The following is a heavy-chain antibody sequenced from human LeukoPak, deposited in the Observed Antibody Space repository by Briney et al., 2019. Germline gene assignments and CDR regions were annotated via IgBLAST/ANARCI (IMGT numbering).Heavy chain of an antibody. CDR2: ISNSGGTT. Sequence: PGGSLRLSCTASGFTFSSYAMSWVRQAPGKGLEWVSLISNSGGTTNYGDSVKGRFTISRDNAKNTVYLQMSSLRAEDTAVYYCARDVPLQYYGVLTGYLFDSWGQGTLVTVSS. CDR1: GFTFSSYA. J-gene: IGHJ4*02. V-gene: IGHV3-23*01. CDR3: ARDVPLQYYGVLTGYLFDS. D-gene: IGHD3-9*01.